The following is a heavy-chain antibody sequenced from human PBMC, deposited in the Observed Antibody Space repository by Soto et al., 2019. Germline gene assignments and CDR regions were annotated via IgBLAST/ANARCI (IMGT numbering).Heavy chain of an antibody. D-gene: IGHD3-10*02. J-gene: IGHJ4*02. Sequence: GGSLRLSCAASGFTVSYYYMIWIRQAPGKGLEWLSYSSNSGTYTRYADSVKGRFSISRDNAKNSLYLQINSLRGEDSATYYCARSGDNYNVLGYWGQGTPVTVSS. V-gene: IGHV3-11*06. CDR3: ARSGDNYNVLGY. CDR2: SSNSGTYT. CDR1: GFTVSYYY.